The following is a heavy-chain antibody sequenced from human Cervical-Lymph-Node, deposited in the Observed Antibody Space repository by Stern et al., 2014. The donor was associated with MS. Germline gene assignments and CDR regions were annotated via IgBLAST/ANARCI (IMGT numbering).Heavy chain of an antibody. J-gene: IGHJ4*02. D-gene: IGHD3-22*01. CDR2: ISYDGSNK. CDR1: GFTFSSYG. CDR3: AKDGYDSSGYSYFDY. V-gene: IGHV3-30*18. Sequence: MQLVESGGGVVQPGRSLRLSCAASGFTFSSYGMHWVRQAPGKGLEWVAVISYDGSNKYYADSVKGRFTISRDNSKNTLYLQMNSLRAEDTAVYYCAKDGYDSSGYSYFDYWGQGTLVTVSS.